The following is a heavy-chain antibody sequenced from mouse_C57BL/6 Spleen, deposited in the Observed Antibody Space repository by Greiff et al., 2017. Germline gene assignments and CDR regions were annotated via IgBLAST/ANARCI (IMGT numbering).Heavy chain of an antibody. Sequence: EVKLVESGGGLVKPGGSLKISCAASGFTFSDYYMYWVRQTPGKRLEWVGYISNGGGSTYYQDTVKGRFTFTRDNAKNTVYLQMSRLKSEDTAMYYCARQGTPSVYYYAMDYWAQGTSVTVSS. V-gene: IGHV5-12*01. J-gene: IGHJ4*01. CDR3: ARQGTPSVYYYAMDY. D-gene: IGHD2-14*01. CDR1: GFTFSDYY. CDR2: ISNGGGST.